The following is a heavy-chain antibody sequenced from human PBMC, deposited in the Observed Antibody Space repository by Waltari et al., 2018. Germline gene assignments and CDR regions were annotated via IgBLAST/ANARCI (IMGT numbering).Heavy chain of an antibody. CDR1: GGSFRGYY. CDR2: IERCDRT. V-gene: IGHV4-34*01. CDR3: ARGLGLSIEY. D-gene: IGHD7-27*01. Sequence: QVQLQQWGAGLLKPSVTLSLTCAVYGGSFRGYYWSWIRQPPGKGLYWSGEIERCDRTNSNESLKSRVTISVDTSKILFSLKLGPGTAADTAVDYCARGLGLSIEYWGQGTLVTVS. J-gene: IGHJ4*02.